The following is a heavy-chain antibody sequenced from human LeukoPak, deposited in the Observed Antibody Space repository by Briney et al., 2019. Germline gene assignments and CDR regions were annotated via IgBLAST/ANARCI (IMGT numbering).Heavy chain of an antibody. D-gene: IGHD2-8*01. J-gene: IGHJ4*02. Sequence: PSETLSLTCAVSGGSISSYYWSWIRQPAGKGLEWIGRIYTSGTTNYNPSLKSRVTMSGDTSKNQFSLNLNSVTAADTGVYYCARTSPRACTFDYWGQGTLVTVSS. V-gene: IGHV4-4*07. CDR2: IYTSGTT. CDR3: ARTSPRACTFDY. CDR1: GGSISSYY.